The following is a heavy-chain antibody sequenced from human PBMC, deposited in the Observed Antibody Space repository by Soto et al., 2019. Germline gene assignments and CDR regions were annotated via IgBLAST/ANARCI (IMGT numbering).Heavy chain of an antibody. Sequence: LVKVSCKASGGTFSSYAISWVRQAPGQGLEWMGGIIPIFGTANYAQKFQGRVTITADESTSTAYMELSSLRSEDTAVYYCARDNPGIAAAGTGGYWGQGTLVTVSS. D-gene: IGHD6-13*01. J-gene: IGHJ4*02. CDR2: IIPIFGTA. CDR1: GGTFSSYA. CDR3: ARDNPGIAAAGTGGY. V-gene: IGHV1-69*13.